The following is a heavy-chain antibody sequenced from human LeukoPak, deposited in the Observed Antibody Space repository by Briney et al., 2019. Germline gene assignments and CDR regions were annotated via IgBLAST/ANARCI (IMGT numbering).Heavy chain of an antibody. J-gene: IGHJ4*02. CDR3: ARGVSRYSGYDLAY. CDR2: ISSSISYI. D-gene: IGHD5-12*01. V-gene: IGHV3-21*01. CDR1: GFTFSSYS. Sequence: GGSLRLSCAASGFTFSSYSMNWVRQAPGKGLEWVSSISSSISYIYYADSVKGRFTISRDNAKNSLYLQMNSLRAEDTAVYYCARGVSRYSGYDLAYWGQGTLVTVSS.